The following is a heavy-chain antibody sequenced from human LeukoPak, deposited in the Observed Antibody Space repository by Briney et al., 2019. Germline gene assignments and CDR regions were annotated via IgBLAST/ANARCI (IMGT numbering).Heavy chain of an antibody. Sequence: SETLSLTCTVSGDSISSSSSYWGWIRQPPGKGLEWIGSIFYSGSTYYNPSLKSRVTISIVASKNQFSLKLSSVTAADTAVYYCARGRTRGQPLLFGRKLASGFDYWGQGTLVTVSS. CDR3: ARGRTRGQPLLFGRKLASGFDY. CDR1: GDSISSSSSY. V-gene: IGHV4-39*07. CDR2: IFYSGST. D-gene: IGHD2-21*02. J-gene: IGHJ4*02.